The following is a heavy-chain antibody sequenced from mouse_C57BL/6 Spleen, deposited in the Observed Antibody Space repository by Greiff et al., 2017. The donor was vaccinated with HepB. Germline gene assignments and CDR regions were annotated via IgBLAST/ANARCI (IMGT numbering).Heavy chain of an antibody. V-gene: IGHV5-16*01. CDR2: INYDGSST. Sequence: EVKLVESEGGLVQPGSSMKLSCTASGFTFSDYYMAWVRQVPEKGLEWVANINYDGSSTYYLDSLKSRFIISRDNAKNILYLQMSSLKSEDTATYYCARGGHYYGSSYRAMDYWGQGTSVTVSS. J-gene: IGHJ4*01. D-gene: IGHD1-1*01. CDR3: ARGGHYYGSSYRAMDY. CDR1: GFTFSDYY.